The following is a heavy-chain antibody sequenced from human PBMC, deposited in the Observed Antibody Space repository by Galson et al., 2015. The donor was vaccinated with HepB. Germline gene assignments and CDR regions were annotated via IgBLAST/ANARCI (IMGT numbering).Heavy chain of an antibody. J-gene: IGHJ5*02. Sequence: TLSLTCTASGGSISSGGYYWSWIRQHPGTGLEWIGYIYYSGSTYYNPSLKSRVTISVDTSKNQFSLKLSSVTAADTAVYYCARVRCSGGSCYRGVYNWFDPWGQGTLVTVSS. V-gene: IGHV4-31*03. D-gene: IGHD2-15*01. CDR1: GGSISSGGYY. CDR2: IYYSGST. CDR3: ARVRCSGGSCYRGVYNWFDP.